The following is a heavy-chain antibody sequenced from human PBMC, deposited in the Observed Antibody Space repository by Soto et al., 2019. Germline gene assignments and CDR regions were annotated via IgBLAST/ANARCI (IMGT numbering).Heavy chain of an antibody. J-gene: IGHJ5*01. V-gene: IGHV3-33*01. CDR3: ARDQGEIVAAPIENNGLSNRLDS. Sequence: QVKVVESGGGVVQPGRSLTLSCAASGFIFRNYGMHWVRQAPGKGLEWRPAIWYDGVNKHYADSVKGRFSTSRDNSKNTVYLQINSLRAEDTAVYYCARDQGEIVAAPIENNGLSNRLDSWGQGTLVTVSS. CDR2: IWYDGVNK. CDR1: GFIFRNYG. D-gene: IGHD5-12*01.